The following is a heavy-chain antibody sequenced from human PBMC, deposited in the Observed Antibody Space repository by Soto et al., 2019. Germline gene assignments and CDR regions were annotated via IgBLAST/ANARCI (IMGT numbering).Heavy chain of an antibody. CDR2: IYSGGGT. J-gene: IGHJ6*02. CDR3: ARFLLDWNDRAPFYYYGMDV. D-gene: IGHD1-1*01. V-gene: IGHV3-53*01. CDR1: GFTVSSNY. Sequence: HPGGSLRLSCAASGFTVSSNYMSWVRQAPGRGLEWVSVIYSGGGTYYADSVKGRFTISRDNSKNTLYLQMNSLRAEDTAVYYCARFLLDWNDRAPFYYYGMDVWGQGTTVTVSS.